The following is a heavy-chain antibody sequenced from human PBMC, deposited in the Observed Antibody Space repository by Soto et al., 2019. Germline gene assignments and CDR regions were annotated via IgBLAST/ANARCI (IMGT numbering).Heavy chain of an antibody. V-gene: IGHV3-33*01. CDR2: IWYDGSNK. CDR3: AREKYYDSSPNRFDP. J-gene: IGHJ5*02. CDR1: GFTFSSYG. Sequence: LRLSCAASGFTFSSYGMHWVRQAPGKGLEWVAVIWYDGSNKYYADSVKGRFTISRDNSKNTLYLQMNSLRAEDTAVYYCAREKYYDSSPNRFDPWGQGTLVTVSS. D-gene: IGHD3-22*01.